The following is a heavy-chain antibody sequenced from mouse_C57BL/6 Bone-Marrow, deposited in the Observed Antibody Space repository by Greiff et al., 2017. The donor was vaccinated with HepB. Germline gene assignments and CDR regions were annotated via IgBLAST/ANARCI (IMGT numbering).Heavy chain of an antibody. CDR1: GFSFNTYA. CDR2: IRSKSNNYAT. CDR3: RCNGYYAVY. J-gene: IGHJ3*01. Sequence: EVQLVGSGGGLVQPKGSLTLSCATSGFSFNTYAMNWVRQAPGKGLEWIARIRSKSNNYATYYAESVKDRFTNSRDDSESMLYLQMNNLKTEDTAMYYCRCNGYYAVYWGQGILVTVYA. D-gene: IGHD2-3*01. V-gene: IGHV10-1*01.